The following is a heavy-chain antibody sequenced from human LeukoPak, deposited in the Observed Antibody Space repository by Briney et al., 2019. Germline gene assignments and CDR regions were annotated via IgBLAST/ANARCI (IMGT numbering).Heavy chain of an antibody. CDR2: IWYDRSNK. CDR1: GFTFSSYG. J-gene: IGHJ5*02. V-gene: IGHV3-33*01. CDR3: ARDPAYCSGGSCSPYNWFDP. Sequence: GRSLRLSCAASGFTFSSYGMHWVRQAPGKGLEWVAVIWYDRSNKYYADSVKGRFTISRDNSKNTLYLQMNSLRAEDTAVYYCARDPAYCSGGSCSPYNWFDPWGQGTLVTVSS. D-gene: IGHD2-15*01.